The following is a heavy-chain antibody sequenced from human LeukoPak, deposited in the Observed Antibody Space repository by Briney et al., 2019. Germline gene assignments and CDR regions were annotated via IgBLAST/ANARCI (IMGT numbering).Heavy chain of an antibody. D-gene: IGHD1-26*01. CDR3: ARDQGGGVGATSAYDAFDI. CDR1: GFTFSSYA. V-gene: IGHV3-30*04. CDR2: ISYDGSSK. J-gene: IGHJ3*02. Sequence: GGSLRLSCAASGFTFSSYAMHWVRQAPGKGLEWVAVISYDGSSKYYADSVKGRFTISRDNSKNTLYLQMNSLRAEDTAVYYCARDQGGGVGATSAYDAFDIWGQGTMVTVSS.